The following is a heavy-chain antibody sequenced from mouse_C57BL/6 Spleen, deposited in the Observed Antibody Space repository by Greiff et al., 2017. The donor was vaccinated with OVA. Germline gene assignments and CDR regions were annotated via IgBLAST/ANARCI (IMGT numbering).Heavy chain of an antibody. V-gene: IGHV1-69*01. CDR2: IDPSDSYT. J-gene: IGHJ4*01. CDR1: GYTFTSYW. Sequence: QVQLKQPGAELVMPGASVKLSCKASGYTFTSYWMHWVKQRPGQGLEWIGEIDPSDSYTNYNQKFKGKSTLTVDKSSSTAYMQLSSLTSEDSAVYYCARRYDYDDAMDYWGQGTSVTVSS. CDR3: ARRYDYDDAMDY. D-gene: IGHD2-4*01.